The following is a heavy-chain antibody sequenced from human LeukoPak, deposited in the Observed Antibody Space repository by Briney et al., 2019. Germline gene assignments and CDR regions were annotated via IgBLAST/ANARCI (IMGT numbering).Heavy chain of an antibody. Sequence: GGSLRLSCAASGFTFSSYAMSWVRQAPGKGLEWVSAISGSGGSTYYADSVKGRFTISRDNSKSTLYLQMNSLRAEDTAVYYCAKDRKGEDLLDAFDIWGQGTMVTVSS. V-gene: IGHV3-23*01. CDR3: AKDRKGEDLLDAFDI. D-gene: IGHD3-16*01. J-gene: IGHJ3*02. CDR2: ISGSGGST. CDR1: GFTFSSYA.